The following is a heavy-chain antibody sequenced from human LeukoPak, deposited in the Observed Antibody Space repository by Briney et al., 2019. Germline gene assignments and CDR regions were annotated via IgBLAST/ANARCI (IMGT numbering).Heavy chain of an antibody. V-gene: IGHV1-18*01. Sequence: ASVKVSCKASGYTFTSYGISWVRQAPGQGLEWMGWISAYNGNTNYAQKLQGRVTMTTDTSTSTAYIELRSLRSDDTAVYYCSRVLTGYYYGMDVWGQGTTVTVSS. CDR3: SRVLTGYYYGMDV. CDR1: GYTFTSYG. CDR2: ISAYNGNT. J-gene: IGHJ6*02. D-gene: IGHD3-16*01.